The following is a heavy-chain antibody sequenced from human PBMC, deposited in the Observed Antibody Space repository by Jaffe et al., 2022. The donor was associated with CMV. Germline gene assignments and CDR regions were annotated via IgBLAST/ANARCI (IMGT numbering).Heavy chain of an antibody. D-gene: IGHD3-22*01. CDR3: ARVNMSSGDYYFDY. J-gene: IGHJ4*02. CDR1: GGSISSYY. V-gene: IGHV4-4*07. Sequence: QVQLQESGPGLVKPSETLSLTCTVSGGSISSYYWSWIRQPAGKGLEWIGRIYTSGSTNYNPSLKSRVTMSVDTSKNQFSLKLSSVTAADTAVYYCARVNMSSGDYYFDYWGQGTLVTVSS. CDR2: IYTSGST.